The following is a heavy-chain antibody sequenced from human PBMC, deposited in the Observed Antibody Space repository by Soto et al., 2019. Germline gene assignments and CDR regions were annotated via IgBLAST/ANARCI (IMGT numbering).Heavy chain of an antibody. J-gene: IGHJ4*02. CDR3: ARDSPGYGDYVLFEN. CDR2: KHHSGST. V-gene: IGHV4-4*02. CDR1: GGSINNGYW. Sequence: SETLSLTCGVSGGSINNGYWWTWVRQPPGKGLEWIGEKHHSGSTNYNLSLKSRVSISLDKSKNQFSLILSSVTAADTAVYYCARDSPGYGDYVLFENWGQGTRGAISS. D-gene: IGHD4-17*01.